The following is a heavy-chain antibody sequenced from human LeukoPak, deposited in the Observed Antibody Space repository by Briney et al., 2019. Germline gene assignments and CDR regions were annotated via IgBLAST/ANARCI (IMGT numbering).Heavy chain of an antibody. V-gene: IGHV4-59*01. CDR3: ARDSGAQSSFDY. Sequence: PSETLSLTCTVSGGSISSYYWSWIRQPSGKGLEWIGYIYYSGSTNYNPSLKSRVTISVDTSKNQFSLKLSSVTAADTAVYYCARDSGAQSSFDYWGQGTLVTVSS. CDR2: IYYSGST. D-gene: IGHD1-26*01. J-gene: IGHJ4*02. CDR1: GGSISSYY.